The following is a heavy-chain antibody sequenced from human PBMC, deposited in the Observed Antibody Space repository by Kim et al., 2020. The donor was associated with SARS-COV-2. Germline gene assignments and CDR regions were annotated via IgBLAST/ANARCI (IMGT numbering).Heavy chain of an antibody. Sequence: TYTNPSLKSRVTISVDTSKNQFSLKLSDVTAADTAVYYCARISSSPPIDYWGQGTLVTVSS. CDR2: T. J-gene: IGHJ4*02. D-gene: IGHD6-6*01. V-gene: IGHV4-30-2*03. CDR3: ARISSSPPIDY.